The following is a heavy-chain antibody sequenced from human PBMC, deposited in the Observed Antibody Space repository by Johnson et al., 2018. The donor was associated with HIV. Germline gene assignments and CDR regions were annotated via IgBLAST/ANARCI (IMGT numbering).Heavy chain of an antibody. D-gene: IGHD2-2*02. CDR3: ARGEGRIPHAFDI. CDR1: GFTVSSNY. CDR2: IYSGGST. V-gene: IGHV3-66*03. Sequence: VRLVEYGGGLIQPGGSLRLSCAASGFTVSSNYMSWVRQAPGKGLEWVSVIYSGGSTYYADSVKGRFTISRDNSKNTLYLQMGSLRAEDMAVYYCARGEGRIPHAFDIWGQGTMVTVSS. J-gene: IGHJ3*02.